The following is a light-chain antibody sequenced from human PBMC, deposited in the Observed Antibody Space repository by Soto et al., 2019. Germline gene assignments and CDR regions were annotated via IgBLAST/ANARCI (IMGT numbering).Light chain of an antibody. V-gene: IGLV2-8*01. CDR2: AVS. CDR1: SSDVGGYDY. Sequence: QSALTRPPSASGSPGQSVTISCTGTSSDVGGYDYVSWYQQHPGKAPKLMIYAVSQRPSGVPDRFSGSKSGNTASLTVSGLQAEDEADYYCSSYAGSDNAVFGGGTKLTVL. J-gene: IGLJ2*01. CDR3: SSYAGSDNAV.